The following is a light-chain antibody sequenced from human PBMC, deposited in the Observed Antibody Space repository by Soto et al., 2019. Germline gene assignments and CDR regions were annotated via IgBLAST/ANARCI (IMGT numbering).Light chain of an antibody. CDR1: QIFRGL. CDR2: DAY. J-gene: IGKJ5*01. V-gene: IGKV3-11*01. CDR3: QQRHKWPIT. Sequence: EIVLTQSPFTLSLSPWERSTLSFMASQIFRGLLAWYQQKPGQAPRLLIYDAYNRATGIPPRFSGSGSGTDSTLTISSLEPEDSAVYYCQQRHKWPITFGQGTRLEIK.